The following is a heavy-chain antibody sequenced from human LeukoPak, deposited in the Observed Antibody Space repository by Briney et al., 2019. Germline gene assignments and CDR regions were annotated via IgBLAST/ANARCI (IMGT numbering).Heavy chain of an antibody. CDR1: GFTFSSYS. CDR2: ISSSSSII. CDR3: ARVGVGIVVVPAAADYYYYGMDV. J-gene: IGHJ6*02. Sequence: GGSLRLSCAASGFTFSSYSMNWVRQAPGKGLEWVSYISSSSSIIYYADSVKGRFTISRDNAKNSLYLQMNSLRAEDTAVYYCARVGVGIVVVPAAADYYYYGMDVWGQGTTVTVSS. D-gene: IGHD2-2*01. V-gene: IGHV3-48*01.